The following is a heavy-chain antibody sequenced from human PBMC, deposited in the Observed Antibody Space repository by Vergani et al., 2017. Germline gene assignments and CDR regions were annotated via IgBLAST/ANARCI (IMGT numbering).Heavy chain of an antibody. Sequence: QVQLQQWGAGVVKPSGTLSLTCAVFGESFSSFYWSWIRQPPGKGLEWIGEINNDGHTNYNPSLESRVTVSRDTAKNQFSLNLMSVTAADTALYYCAVRPHGTVVGGEIVSKSTFDDWRQGSLVTVSS. CDR1: GESFSSFY. V-gene: IGHV4-34*02. CDR3: AVRPHGTVVGGEIVSKSTFDD. CDR2: INNDGHT. D-gene: IGHD2-21*01. J-gene: IGHJ4*02.